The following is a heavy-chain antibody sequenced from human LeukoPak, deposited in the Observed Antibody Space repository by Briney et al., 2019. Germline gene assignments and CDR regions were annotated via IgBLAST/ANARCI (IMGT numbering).Heavy chain of an antibody. CDR3: ARDGDEGFGELLFDY. CDR2: IYHSGST. V-gene: IGHV4-38-2*02. J-gene: IGHJ4*02. D-gene: IGHD3-10*01. CDR1: GYSISSGYY. Sequence: SETLSLTCTVSGYSISSGYYWGWIRQPPGKGLEWIGSIYHSGSTYYNPSLKSRVTISVDTSKNQFSLKLSSVTAADTAVYYCARDGDEGFGELLFDYWGQGTLVTVSS.